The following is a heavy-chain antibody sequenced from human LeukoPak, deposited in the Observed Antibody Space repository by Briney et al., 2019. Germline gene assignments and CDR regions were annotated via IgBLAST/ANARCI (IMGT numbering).Heavy chain of an antibody. J-gene: IGHJ4*02. CDR3: ALGYCSSTSCYENFDY. D-gene: IGHD2-2*01. V-gene: IGHV4-38-2*01. Sequence: SETLSLTCAVSGYSISSGYYWGWIRQPPGKGLEWIGSIYHSGSTYYNPSLKSRVTISVDTSKNQFSLKLSSVTAADTAVYYCALGYCSSTSCYENFDYWGQGTLDTVSS. CDR1: GYSISSGYY. CDR2: IYHSGST.